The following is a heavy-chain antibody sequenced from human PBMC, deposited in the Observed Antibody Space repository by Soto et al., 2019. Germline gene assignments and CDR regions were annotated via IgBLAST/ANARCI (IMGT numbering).Heavy chain of an antibody. Sequence: ASVKVSCKVSGYTLTELSMHWVRQAPGKGLEWMGGFDPEDGETIYAQKFQGRVTMTEDTSTDTAYLELSSLRSEDTAVYYCATDLGSGWYNFDYWGQGTLVTVSS. J-gene: IGHJ4*02. V-gene: IGHV1-24*01. CDR1: GYTLTELS. CDR3: ATDLGSGWYNFDY. CDR2: FDPEDGET. D-gene: IGHD6-19*01.